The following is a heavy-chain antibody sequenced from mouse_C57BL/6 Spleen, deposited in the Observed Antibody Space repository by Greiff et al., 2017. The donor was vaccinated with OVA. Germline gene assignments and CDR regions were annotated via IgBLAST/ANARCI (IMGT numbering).Heavy chain of an antibody. J-gene: IGHJ1*03. CDR1: GFTFSDYG. Sequence: EVQLVESGGGLVKPGGSLKLSCAASGFTFSDYGMHWVRQAPEKGLEWVAYISSGSSTIYYADTVKGRFTISRDNAKNTLCLQMTSLRSEDTAMYYCARRYYGSSLYWYFDVWGTGTTVTVSS. CDR3: ARRYYGSSLYWYFDV. V-gene: IGHV5-17*01. D-gene: IGHD1-1*01. CDR2: ISSGSSTI.